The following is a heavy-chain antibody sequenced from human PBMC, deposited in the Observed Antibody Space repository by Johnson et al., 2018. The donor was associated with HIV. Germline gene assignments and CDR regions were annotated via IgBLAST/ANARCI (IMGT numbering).Heavy chain of an antibody. Sequence: VQLVESGGALVQPGRSLRLSCAASGFTFDDYAMHWVRQAPGKGLEWVSYISSSGSTIYYADSVKGRFTISRDNSKNTLYLQMNSLIAEDTAVYYCAKGSRARALYDVWSGVPDAFDIWGQGTIVTVSS. J-gene: IGHJ3*02. CDR2: ISSSGSTI. V-gene: IGHV3-48*01. CDR1: GFTFDDYA. CDR3: AKGSRARALYDVWSGVPDAFDI. D-gene: IGHD3-3*01.